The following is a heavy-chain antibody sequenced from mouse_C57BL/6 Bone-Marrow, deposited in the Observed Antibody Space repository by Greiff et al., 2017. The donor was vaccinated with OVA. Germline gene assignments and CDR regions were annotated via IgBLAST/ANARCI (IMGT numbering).Heavy chain of an antibody. CDR1: GFTFSSYA. Sequence: EVQWVESGGGLVKPGGSLKLSCAASGFTFSSYAMSWVRQTPEKRLEWVATISDGGSYTYYPDNVKGRFTISRDNAKNNLYLQMSHLKSEDTAMYYCARVLHFDYWGQGTTLTVSS. CDR3: ARVLHFDY. CDR2: ISDGGSYT. D-gene: IGHD2-14*01. V-gene: IGHV5-4*01. J-gene: IGHJ2*01.